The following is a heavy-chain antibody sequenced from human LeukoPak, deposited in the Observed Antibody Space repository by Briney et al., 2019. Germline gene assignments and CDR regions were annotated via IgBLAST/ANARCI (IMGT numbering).Heavy chain of an antibody. CDR2: INHSGST. CDR3: ARMVLRFLGWFPGLGRRGPFFDY. CDR1: GGSFSGYY. Sequence: PSETLSLTCAVYGGSFSGYYWSWIRQPPGKGLEWIGEINHSGSTNYNPSLKSRVTISVDTSKNQFSLKLSSVTAADTAVYYCARMVLRFLGWFPGLGRRGPFFDYWGQGTLVTVSS. D-gene: IGHD3-3*01. J-gene: IGHJ4*02. V-gene: IGHV4-34*01.